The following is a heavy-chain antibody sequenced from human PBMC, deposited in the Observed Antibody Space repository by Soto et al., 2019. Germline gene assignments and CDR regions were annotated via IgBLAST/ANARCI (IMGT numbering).Heavy chain of an antibody. CDR2: IWYDGSNK. J-gene: IGHJ6*02. CDR1: GFTFSSYG. Sequence: GGSLRLSCAASGFTFSSYGMHWARQAPGKGLEWVAVIWYDGSNKYYADSVEGRFTISRDNSKNTLYLQMNSLRAEDTAVYYCARGSGRATYYYYGMDVWGQGTTVTVSS. V-gene: IGHV3-33*01. CDR3: ARGSGRATYYYYGMDV. D-gene: IGHD2-15*01.